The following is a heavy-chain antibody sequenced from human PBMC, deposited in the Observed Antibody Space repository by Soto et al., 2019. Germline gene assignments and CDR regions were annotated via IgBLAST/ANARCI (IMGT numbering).Heavy chain of an antibody. J-gene: IGHJ4*02. D-gene: IGHD5-12*01. CDR2: IIPIFGTA. CDR1: GGTFSSYA. Sequence: AASVKVSCKASGGTFSSYAISWVRQAPGQGLEWMGGIIPIFGTANYAQKFQGRVTITADESTSTAYMELSSLRSEDTAVYYCARDSRGQRWLQFYYWGQGTLVTVSS. V-gene: IGHV1-69*13. CDR3: ARDSRGQRWLQFYY.